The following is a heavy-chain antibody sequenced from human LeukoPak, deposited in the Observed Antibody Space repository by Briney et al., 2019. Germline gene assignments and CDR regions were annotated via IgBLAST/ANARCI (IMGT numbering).Heavy chain of an antibody. J-gene: IGHJ4*02. CDR2: ISAYNGNT. V-gene: IGHV1-18*01. D-gene: IGHD2-2*01. CDR1: GYTFTSHG. CDR3: ARGWGYCSSTSCLGDY. Sequence: ASVKVSCKASGYTFTSHGISWVRQAPGQGLEWMGWISAYNGNTNYAQKLQGRVTMTTDTSTSTAYMELRSLRSDDTAVYYCARGWGYCSSTSCLGDYWGQGTLVTVSS.